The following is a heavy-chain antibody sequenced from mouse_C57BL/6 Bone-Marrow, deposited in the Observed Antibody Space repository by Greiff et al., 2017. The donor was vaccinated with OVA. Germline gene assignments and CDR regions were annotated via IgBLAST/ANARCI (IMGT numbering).Heavy chain of an antibody. CDR2: IYPGSGST. V-gene: IGHV1-55*01. CDR3: ANYYSNSSYFDV. D-gene: IGHD2-5*01. CDR1: GYTFTSYW. J-gene: IGHJ1*03. Sequence: VQLQQPGAELVKPGASVKMSCKASGYTFTSYWITWVKQRPGQGLEWIGDIYPGSGSTNYNEKFKSKATLTVDTSSSTAYMQRSSLTSEDSAVYYCANYYSNSSYFDVWGTGTTVTVSS.